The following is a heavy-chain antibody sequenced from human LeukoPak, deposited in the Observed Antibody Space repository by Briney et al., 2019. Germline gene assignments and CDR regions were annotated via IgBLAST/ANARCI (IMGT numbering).Heavy chain of an antibody. Sequence: SETLSLTCAVYGGSFSGYYWSWIRQPPGKGLEWIGEINHSGSTNYNPSLKSRVTISVDTSKNQFSLKLSSVTAADTAVYYCARAGVWGSYRYGAFDIWGQGTMVTVSS. J-gene: IGHJ3*02. D-gene: IGHD3-16*02. CDR1: GGSFSGYY. CDR2: INHSGST. CDR3: ARAGVWGSYRYGAFDI. V-gene: IGHV4-34*01.